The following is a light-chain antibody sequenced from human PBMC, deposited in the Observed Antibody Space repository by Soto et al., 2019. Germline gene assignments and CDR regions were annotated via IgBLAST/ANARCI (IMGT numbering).Light chain of an antibody. V-gene: IGKV3-11*01. Sequence: EIVLTQSPATLSLSPGERATLSCRASQSVSSYLAWYQQKPGQAPRLLIYDASNRATGIPARFSCSGSGTDFTLTISSLEPEDVAGYFCQQRSNWPPYTFGQGIKLEIK. J-gene: IGKJ2*01. CDR3: QQRSNWPPYT. CDR2: DAS. CDR1: QSVSSY.